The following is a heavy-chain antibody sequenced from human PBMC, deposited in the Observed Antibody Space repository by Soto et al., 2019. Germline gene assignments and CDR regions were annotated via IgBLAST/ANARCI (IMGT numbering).Heavy chain of an antibody. CDR1: GFTFSSYG. V-gene: IGHV3-30*18. CDR2: ISYDGSNK. J-gene: IGHJ4*02. D-gene: IGHD2-8*02. CDR3: AKESGGSAYFDY. Sequence: GSLRLSCAASGFTFSSYGMHWVRQAPGKGLEWVAVISYDGSNKYYADSVKGRFTISRDNSKNTLYLQMNSLRAEDTAVYYCAKESGGSAYFDYWGQGTLVTVSS.